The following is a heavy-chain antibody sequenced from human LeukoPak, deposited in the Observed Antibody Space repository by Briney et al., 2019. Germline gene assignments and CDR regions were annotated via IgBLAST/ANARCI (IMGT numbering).Heavy chain of an antibody. CDR1: GFTVSSNY. Sequence: GGSLRLSCAASGFTVSSNYMSWVRQAPGKGLEWVSVIYSGGSTFYADSVKGRFTISRDNSKNTLYLQMDGLRAEDTAVYYCARDGTTVVDYWGQGTLVTVSS. CDR3: ARDGTTVVDY. J-gene: IGHJ4*02. D-gene: IGHD4-23*01. V-gene: IGHV3-66*01. CDR2: IYSGGST.